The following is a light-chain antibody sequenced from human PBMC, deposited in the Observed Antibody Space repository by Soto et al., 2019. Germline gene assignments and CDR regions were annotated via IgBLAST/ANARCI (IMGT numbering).Light chain of an antibody. CDR2: KAS. Sequence: DIQMTQSPSTLSASVGDRVTITCRASQSISSWLAWYQQKPGKAPNLLIYKASNLESGVPSRFSGSGSGTEFTLTISSLQPDDFATYYCQHYNTYPFTFGPGTKVDLK. J-gene: IGKJ3*01. CDR1: QSISSW. V-gene: IGKV1-5*03. CDR3: QHYNTYPFT.